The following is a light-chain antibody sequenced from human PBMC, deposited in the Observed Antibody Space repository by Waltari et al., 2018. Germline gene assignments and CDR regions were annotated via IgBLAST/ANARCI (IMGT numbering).Light chain of an antibody. J-gene: IGKJ5*01. CDR2: GAS. CDR3: QQLNSYPIT. CDR1: QGISSH. V-gene: IGKV1-9*01. Sequence: DIQLTQSPYFLSASVVDRVTITCRASQGISSHLAWYQKKPGKAPKLLIYGASTLGSGVPSGFSGGGSGTEFTLTISSLQPEDFATYYCQQLNSYPITFGQGTRLEIK.